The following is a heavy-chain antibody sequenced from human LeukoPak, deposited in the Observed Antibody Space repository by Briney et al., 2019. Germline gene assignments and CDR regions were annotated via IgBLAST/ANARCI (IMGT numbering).Heavy chain of an antibody. CDR2: INPNSGGT. CDR3: ARTEYYYDSSGYYLIFDY. CDR1: GYTFTGYY. D-gene: IGHD3-22*01. Sequence: GASVKVSCKASGYTFTGYYMHWVRQAPGQGLEWMGWINPNSGGTNYAQKFRGRVTMTRDTSISTAYMELSRLRSDDTAVYYCARTEYYYDSSGYYLIFDYWGQGTLVTVSS. V-gene: IGHV1-2*02. J-gene: IGHJ4*02.